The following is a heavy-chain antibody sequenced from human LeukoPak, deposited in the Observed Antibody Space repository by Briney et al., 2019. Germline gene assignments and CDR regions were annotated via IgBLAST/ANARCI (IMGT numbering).Heavy chain of an antibody. CDR3: ARAMRLGYSGLKDAFDI. CDR2: ISSNGGST. CDR1: GFTFSSYA. J-gene: IGHJ3*02. D-gene: IGHD5-12*01. V-gene: IGHV3-64*01. Sequence: PGGSLRLSCAASGFTFSSYAMHWVRQAPGKGLEYVSAISSNGGSTYYANSVKGRFTISRDNSKNTLYLQMGSLRAEDMAVYYCARAMRLGYSGLKDAFDIWGQGTMVTVSS.